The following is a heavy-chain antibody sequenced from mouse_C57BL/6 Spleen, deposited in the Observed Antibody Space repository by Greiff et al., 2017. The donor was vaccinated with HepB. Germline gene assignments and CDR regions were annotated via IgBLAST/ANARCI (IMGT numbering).Heavy chain of an antibody. J-gene: IGHJ3*01. CDR1: GFTFSDYG. V-gene: IGHV5-17*01. D-gene: IGHD2-4*01. CDR3: ARFYDYDEGWFAC. Sequence: EVMLVESGGGLVKPGGSLKLSCAASGFTFSDYGMHWVRQAPEKGLEWVAYISSGSSTIYYADTVKGRFTISRDNAKNTLFLQMTSLRSEDTAMYYCARFYDYDEGWFACWGQGTLVTVSA. CDR2: ISSGSSTI.